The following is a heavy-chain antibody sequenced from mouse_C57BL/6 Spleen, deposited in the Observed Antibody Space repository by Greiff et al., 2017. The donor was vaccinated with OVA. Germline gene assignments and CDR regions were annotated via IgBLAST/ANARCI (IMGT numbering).Heavy chain of an antibody. V-gene: IGHV1-55*01. CDR3: ARGPLYYGSSYDYAMDY. J-gene: IGHJ4*01. Sequence: QVQLQQPGAELVKPGASVKMSCKASGYTFTSYWITWVKQRPGQGLEWIGDIYPGSGSTNYNEKFKSKATLTVDTSSSTAYMQLSSLTSEDSAVYYCARGPLYYGSSYDYAMDYWGQGTSVTVSA. CDR1: GYTFTSYW. D-gene: IGHD1-1*01. CDR2: IYPGSGST.